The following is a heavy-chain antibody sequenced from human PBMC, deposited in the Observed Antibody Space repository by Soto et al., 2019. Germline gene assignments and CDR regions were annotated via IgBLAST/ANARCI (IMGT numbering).Heavy chain of an antibody. CDR2: IDPSDSYT. CDR3: ARPANYYDSSGVDY. D-gene: IGHD3-22*01. CDR1: GYSFTSGW. Sequence: GESLKISCKASGYSFTSGWISWVRQMPGKGLEWMGRIDPSDSYTNYSPSCQGHVTISADKSISTAYLQWSSLKASDTAMYSCARPANYYDSSGVDYWGQGSLVTVSS. J-gene: IGHJ4*02. V-gene: IGHV5-10-1*01.